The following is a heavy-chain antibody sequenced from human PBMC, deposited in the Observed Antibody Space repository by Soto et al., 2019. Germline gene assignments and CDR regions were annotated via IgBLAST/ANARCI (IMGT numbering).Heavy chain of an antibody. D-gene: IGHD7-27*01. V-gene: IGHV1-69*01. J-gene: IGHJ4*02. CDR1: GGTFSSYA. Sequence: QVQLVQSGAEVKKPGSSVKVSCKASGGTFSSYAISWMRQAPGQGLEWMGGIIPIFGTANYAQKLQGRVTITADESMSTAYMELSSLRSEDTAVYYCARGSNWGGFDYWGQGTLVTVSS. CDR3: ARGSNWGGFDY. CDR2: IIPIFGTA.